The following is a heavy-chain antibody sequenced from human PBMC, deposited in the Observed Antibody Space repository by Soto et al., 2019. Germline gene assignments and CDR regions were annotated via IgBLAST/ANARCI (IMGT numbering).Heavy chain of an antibody. CDR1: GYTFTTSF. V-gene: IGHV1-46*01. CDR3: ERSLQLRKGWAFDY. Sequence: QVQLVRPGAGVKNLGAPVKVSCRASGYTFTTSFMQWVRQPPGQGLEWMGIINPSDGTTSYAQKYQGRVTMTRDTSTSTVYMDLSSLTSEDTAVYYCERSLQLRKGWAFDYWGQGTLVTVSS. J-gene: IGHJ4*02. CDR2: INPSDGTT. D-gene: IGHD1-7*01.